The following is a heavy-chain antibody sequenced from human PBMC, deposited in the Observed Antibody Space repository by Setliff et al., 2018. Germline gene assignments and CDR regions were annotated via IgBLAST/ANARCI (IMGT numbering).Heavy chain of an antibody. CDR1: GYIFTYYA. CDR3: ARRPYGSSGYFNY. CDR2: INAGNGNT. J-gene: IGHJ4*02. Sequence: ASVKVSCKASGYIFTYYAIHWVRQAPGQRLEWMGWINAGNGNTKYSQKFQGRVTITRDTSASTAYMELSSLTSEDTAVYYCARRPYGSSGYFNYWGQGTLVTVS. V-gene: IGHV1-3*01. D-gene: IGHD3-22*01.